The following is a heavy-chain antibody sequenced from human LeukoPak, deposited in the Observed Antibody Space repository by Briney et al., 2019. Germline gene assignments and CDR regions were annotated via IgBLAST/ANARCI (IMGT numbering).Heavy chain of an antibody. J-gene: IGHJ4*02. D-gene: IGHD5-24*01. CDR2: ISYDGSNK. CDR1: GFTFSSYA. V-gene: IGHV3-30*01. CDR3: ARDLEGFDY. Sequence: GGSLRLSCAASGFTFSSYAMHWVRQAPGKGLEWVAVISYDGSNKYYADSVKGRFTISGDNSKNTLYLQMNSLRAEDTAVYYCARDLEGFDYWGQGTLVTVSS.